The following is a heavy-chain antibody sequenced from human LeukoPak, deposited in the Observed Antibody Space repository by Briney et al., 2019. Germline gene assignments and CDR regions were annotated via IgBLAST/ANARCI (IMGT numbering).Heavy chain of an antibody. J-gene: IGHJ4*02. CDR3: ARDCTNGVCYWDY. D-gene: IGHD2-8*01. V-gene: IGHV1-2*02. CDR1: GYTFTGYY. Sequence: ASVKVSCKASGYTFTGYYMHWVRQAPGQGLEWMGWINPNSGGTNYAQKFQGRVTMTRDTSISTAYMELSRLRSDDTAVYYCARDCTNGVCYWDYWGQGTLVTVSS. CDR2: INPNSGGT.